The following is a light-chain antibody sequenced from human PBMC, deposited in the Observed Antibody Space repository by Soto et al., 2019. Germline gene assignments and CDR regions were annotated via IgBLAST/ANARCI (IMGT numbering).Light chain of an antibody. CDR2: LTT. V-gene: IGLV7-43*01. CDR3: LLFYGGAWV. J-gene: IGLJ3*02. CDR1: AGEVTGGYY. Sequence: QTVVTQEPSLTVSPGGTVTLTCASSAGEVTGGYYANWFQQKPGQPPRALIYLTTNKHSWTPARFSGSLLGGKAALTLSGVQPEDEADYYCLLFYGGAWVFGGGTQLTVL.